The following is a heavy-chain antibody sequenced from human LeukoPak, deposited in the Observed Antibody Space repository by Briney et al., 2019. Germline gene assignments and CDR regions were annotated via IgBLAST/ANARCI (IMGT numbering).Heavy chain of an antibody. V-gene: IGHV1-46*01. CDR1: GYTFTTYD. Sequence: ASVKVSCKASGYTFTTYDMHWVRQAPGQGLEWMGIINPSGGSTTYGQKVQGRVTMTRDTFTSTLYMELSSLRSEDTAVYYCTRRYCGGGTCYLDYWGQGTLVTVSS. CDR2: INPSGGST. J-gene: IGHJ4*02. D-gene: IGHD2-15*01. CDR3: TRRYCGGGTCYLDY.